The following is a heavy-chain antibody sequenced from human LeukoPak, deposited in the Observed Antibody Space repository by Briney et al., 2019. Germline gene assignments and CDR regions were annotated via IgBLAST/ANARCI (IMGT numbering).Heavy chain of an antibody. CDR2: INSDGSST. CDR3: YGSGSYLVANYYYMDV. Sequence: PGGSLRLSCAASGFTFSSYWMHWVRQAPGKGLVWVSRINSDGSSTSYADSVKGRFTISRDNAKNTLYLQMNSLRAEDTAVYYCYGSGSYLVANYYYMDVWGKGTTVTVSS. CDR1: GFTFSSYW. J-gene: IGHJ6*03. D-gene: IGHD3-10*01. V-gene: IGHV3-74*01.